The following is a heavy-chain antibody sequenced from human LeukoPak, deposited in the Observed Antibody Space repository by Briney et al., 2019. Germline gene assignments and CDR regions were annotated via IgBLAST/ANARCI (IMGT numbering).Heavy chain of an antibody. V-gene: IGHV4-59*01. J-gene: IGHJ4*02. CDR3: ARGESVATIPAYFDY. Sequence: SETLSLTCTVSGGSISSYYWSWIRQPPGKGLEWIGYIYYSGSTNYNPSLKSRVTISVDTSKNQFSLKLSSVTAADTAVYYCARGESVATIPAYFDYWGQGTLVTVSS. CDR1: GGSISSYY. CDR2: IYYSGST. D-gene: IGHD5-12*01.